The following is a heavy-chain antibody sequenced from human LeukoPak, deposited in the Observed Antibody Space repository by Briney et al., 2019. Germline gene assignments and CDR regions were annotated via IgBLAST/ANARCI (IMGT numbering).Heavy chain of an antibody. D-gene: IGHD3-9*01. CDR3: ARGLGRRYFDWLFGTDGKMWFDP. CDR1: GGSFSGYY. CDR2: INHSGST. V-gene: IGHV4-34*01. J-gene: IGHJ5*02. Sequence: SETLSLTCAVYGGSFSGYYRSWIRQPPGKGLEWIGEINHSGSTNYNPSLKSRVTISVDTSKNQFSLKLSSVTAADTAVYYCARGLGRRYFDWLFGTDGKMWFDPWGQGTLVTVSS.